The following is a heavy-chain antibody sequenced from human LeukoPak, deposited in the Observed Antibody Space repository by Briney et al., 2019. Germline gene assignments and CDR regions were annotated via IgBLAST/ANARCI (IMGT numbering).Heavy chain of an antibody. Sequence: GGSLRLYCAASGFTFSSSAMSWVRQAPGKGLEWVSAISNNGGYTYYADSVQGRFTISRDNSKSTLCLQMNSLRAEDTAVYYCAKQLGYCSDGSCYFPYWGQGTLVTVSS. V-gene: IGHV3-23*01. CDR1: GFTFSSSA. CDR3: AKQLGYCSDGSCYFPY. CDR2: ISNNGGYT. D-gene: IGHD2-15*01. J-gene: IGHJ4*02.